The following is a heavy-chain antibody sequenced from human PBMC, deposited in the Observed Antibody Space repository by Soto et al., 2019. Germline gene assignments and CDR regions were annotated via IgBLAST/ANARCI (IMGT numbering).Heavy chain of an antibody. CDR2: IFPEDSDT. D-gene: IGHD2-15*01. Sequence: ESLKNYRRGAGYRCTTYWLAWVRQMPGKGRKSIGIIFPEDSDTTYSSSFQGQVTMSADNYITTAYLSWNSRKASDSAIYYCERMTSIGIGSFDTWGQGILVTVSS. J-gene: IGHJ1*01. CDR1: GYRCTTYW. V-gene: IGHV5-51*01. CDR3: ERMTSIGIGSFDT.